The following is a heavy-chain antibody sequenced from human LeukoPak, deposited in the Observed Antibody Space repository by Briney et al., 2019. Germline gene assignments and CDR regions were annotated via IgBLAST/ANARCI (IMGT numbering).Heavy chain of an antibody. J-gene: IGHJ1*01. CDR2: ITWDGGGA. CDR1: GFTFDDYT. Sequence: PGGSLRLSCAASGFTFDDYTLHWVRQAPGKGLEWVSLITWDGGGAYYADSVRGRFTISRDNSNNSLYLQMNSLRTEDTALYYCAKGRYYDTLTGYLHEYFQHWGQGTLVTVSS. V-gene: IGHV3-43*01. D-gene: IGHD3-9*01. CDR3: AKGRYYDTLTGYLHEYFQH.